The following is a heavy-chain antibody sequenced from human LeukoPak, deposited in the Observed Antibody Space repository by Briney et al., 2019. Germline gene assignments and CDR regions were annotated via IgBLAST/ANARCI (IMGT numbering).Heavy chain of an antibody. CDR3: ARDFNWAFDI. CDR1: GFIFNKHW. V-gene: IGHV3-7*03. J-gene: IGHJ3*02. Sequence: PGGSLRLSCAVSGFIFNKHWMSWVRQAPGKGLERVAKMNPAGSEKYYADSMKGRFTISRDNAKNSLYLQMDSLRVEDTAVYYCARDFNWAFDIWGQGTMVTVSS. CDR2: MNPAGSEK.